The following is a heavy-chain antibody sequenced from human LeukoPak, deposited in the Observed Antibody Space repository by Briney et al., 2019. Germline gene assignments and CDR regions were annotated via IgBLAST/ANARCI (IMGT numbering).Heavy chain of an antibody. D-gene: IGHD5-12*01. CDR1: GGSVSSGSYY. J-gene: IGHJ4*02. V-gene: IGHV4-61*01. CDR2: IYYSGST. Sequence: SETLSLTCTVSGGSVSSGSYYWSWIRQPPGKGLEWIGYIYYSGSTNYNPSLKSRVTISVDTSKNQFSLKLSSVTAADTAVYYCARGEGGYDSPFDYWGQGTLVTVSS. CDR3: ARGEGGYDSPFDY.